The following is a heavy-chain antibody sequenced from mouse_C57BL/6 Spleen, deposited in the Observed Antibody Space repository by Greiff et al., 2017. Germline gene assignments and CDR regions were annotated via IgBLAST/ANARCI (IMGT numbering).Heavy chain of an antibody. V-gene: IGHV2-6-1*01. CDR2: IWSDGST. CDR3: ARQSLYYGYDDYAMDY. CDR1: GFSLTSYG. Sequence: VKLQESGPGLVAPSQSLSITCTVSGFSLTSYGVHWVRQPPGKGLEWLVVIWSDGSTTYNSALKSRLSISKDNSKSQVFLKMNSLQTDDTAMYYCARQSLYYGYDDYAMDYWGQGTSVTVSS. D-gene: IGHD2-2*01. J-gene: IGHJ4*01.